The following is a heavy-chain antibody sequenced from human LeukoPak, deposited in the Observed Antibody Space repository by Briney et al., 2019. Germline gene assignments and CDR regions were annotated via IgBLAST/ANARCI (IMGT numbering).Heavy chain of an antibody. CDR1: GFTFSSYG. CDR3: AKGGIVVVPAAPKDY. J-gene: IGHJ4*02. D-gene: IGHD2-2*01. CDR2: IRYDGSNK. V-gene: IGHV3-30*02. Sequence: SGGSLRLSCAASGFTFSSYGMHWVRQAPGKGLEWVAFIRYDGSNKYYADSVKGRFTISRDNSKNTLYLQVNSLRAEDTAVYYCAKGGIVVVPAAPKDYWGQGTLVTVSS.